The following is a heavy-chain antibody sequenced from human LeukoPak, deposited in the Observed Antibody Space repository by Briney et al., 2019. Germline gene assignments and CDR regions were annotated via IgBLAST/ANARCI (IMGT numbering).Heavy chain of an antibody. V-gene: IGHV3-7*01. CDR2: IKQDGSEK. J-gene: IGHJ5*02. CDR1: GFTFSSYW. Sequence: GGSLRLSCAASGFTFSSYWMSWVRQAPGKGLEWVANIKQDGSEKYYVDSVKGRFTISRDNAKNSLYLQMNSLRAEDTAVYYCASQVDSGSRVWFDPWGQGTLVTVSS. D-gene: IGHD6-6*01. CDR3: ASQVDSGSRVWFDP.